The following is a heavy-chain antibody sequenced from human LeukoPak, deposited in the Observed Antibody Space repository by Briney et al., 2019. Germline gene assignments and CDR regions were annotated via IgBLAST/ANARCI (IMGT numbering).Heavy chain of an antibody. Sequence: ASVKVSCKAPGYTFTSYIITWVRQAPGQGLEWMGWISAYSGNTNYAQNLQARVTMTTDTSTSTAYMELRSLRSDDTAVYYCARGYDSSGYYYFDYWGQGTLVTVSS. J-gene: IGHJ4*02. CDR3: ARGYDSSGYYYFDY. CDR2: ISAYSGNT. V-gene: IGHV1-18*01. D-gene: IGHD3-22*01. CDR1: GYTFTSYI.